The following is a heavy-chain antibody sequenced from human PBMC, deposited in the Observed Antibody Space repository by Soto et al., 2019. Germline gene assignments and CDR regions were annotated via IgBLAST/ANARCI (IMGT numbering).Heavy chain of an antibody. Sequence: SETLSLTCTVSGGSISSGGYYWSWIRQHPGKGLEWIGYIYYSGSTYYNPSLKSRVTISVDTTKNQFSLKLSSVTAADTAMYYCARDGRVVVPAARPFYGMDVWGQGTTVTVSS. D-gene: IGHD2-2*01. V-gene: IGHV4-31*03. J-gene: IGHJ6*02. CDR2: IYYSGST. CDR1: GGSISSGGYY. CDR3: ARDGRVVVPAARPFYGMDV.